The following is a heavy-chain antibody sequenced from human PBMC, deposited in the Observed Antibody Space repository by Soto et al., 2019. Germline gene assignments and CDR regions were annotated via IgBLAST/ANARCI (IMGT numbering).Heavy chain of an antibody. CDR3: AKDAAMIVVEVSFDY. CDR2: ITADGGGT. V-gene: IGHV3-23*01. J-gene: IGHJ4*02. D-gene: IGHD3-22*01. CDR1: GFTFSSYI. Sequence: GGSLRLSCTASGFTFSSYIMNWVRQAPGKGLEWISTITADGGGTFYADSVKGRFTISRDNSKNTLYLQMDNLRAEDTALYYCAKDAAMIVVEVSFDYWGQGTLVTVSS.